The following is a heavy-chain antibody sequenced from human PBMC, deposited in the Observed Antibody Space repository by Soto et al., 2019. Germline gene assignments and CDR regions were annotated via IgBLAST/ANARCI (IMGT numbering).Heavy chain of an antibody. CDR1: GYTFTSYG. V-gene: IGHV1-18*01. CDR2: ISAYNGNT. CDR3: ARELEYCSSTSCYTNWFDP. J-gene: IGHJ5*02. Sequence: QVQLVQSGAEVKKPGASVKVSCKASGYTFTSYGISWVRQAPGQGLEWMGWISAYNGNTNYAQKLQGRVTMTTDTSTSTAYMELRSLRSDDTAVYYCARELEYCSSTSCYTNWFDPWGQGTLVTVSS. D-gene: IGHD2-2*01.